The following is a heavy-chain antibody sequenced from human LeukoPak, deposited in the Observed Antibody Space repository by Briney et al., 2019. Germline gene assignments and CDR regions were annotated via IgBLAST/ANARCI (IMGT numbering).Heavy chain of an antibody. CDR2: INHSGNT. CDR1: GGSFNNYY. J-gene: IGHJ3*02. D-gene: IGHD2-15*01. Sequence: SETLSLTCAVYGGSFNNYYWTWIRQPPGKGLEWIGEINHSGNTNYNPSLKSRGTISVDTSKNQFSLKLSSVTAADTAVYYCARQDLHLRWAFDIWGRGTMVIVSS. V-gene: IGHV4-34*01. CDR3: ARQDLHLRWAFDI.